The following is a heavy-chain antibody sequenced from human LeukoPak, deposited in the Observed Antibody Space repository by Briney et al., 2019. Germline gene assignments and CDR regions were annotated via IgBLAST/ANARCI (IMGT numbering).Heavy chain of an antibody. CDR1: GYSISNGYY. V-gene: IGHV4-38-2*01. J-gene: IGHJ6*03. CDR3: ARQHDSYYYYYKDV. Sequence: PSETLSLTCAVSGYSISNGYYWVWIRQPPGRGLEWIGSRYHSDSAYYNTSLRSRVSMSVDTSKNQFSLTLSFVTAADTAVYYCARQHDSYYYYYKDVWGSGTTVTVSS. CDR2: RYHSDSA.